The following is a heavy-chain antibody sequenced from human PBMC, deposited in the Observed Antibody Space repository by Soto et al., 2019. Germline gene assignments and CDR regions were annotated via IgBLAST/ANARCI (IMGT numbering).Heavy chain of an antibody. CDR3: ARGDEWELLRGAFDC. D-gene: IGHD1-26*01. CDR2: ISYDGSNK. V-gene: IGHV3-30-3*01. Sequence: QVQLVESGGGVVQPGRSLRLSCAASGFTFSSYAMHWVRQAPGKGLEWVAVISYDGSNKYYADSVKGRFTISRDNSKNTLYRQMNSLRAEDTAVYYCARGDEWELLRGAFDCWGQGTLVTVSS. CDR1: GFTFSSYA. J-gene: IGHJ4*02.